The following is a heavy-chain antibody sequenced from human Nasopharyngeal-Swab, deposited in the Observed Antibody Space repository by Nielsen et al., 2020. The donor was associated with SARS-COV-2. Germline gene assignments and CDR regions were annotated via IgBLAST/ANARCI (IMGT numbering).Heavy chain of an antibody. Sequence: GGSLRLSCAASGFTFSSYAMHWVRQAPGKGLEWVAVISYDGSNKYYADSVKGRFTISRDNSKNTLYLQMNSLRAEDTAVYYCAKAFDYWGQGTLVTVSS. CDR2: ISYDGSNK. CDR3: AKAFDY. J-gene: IGHJ4*02. CDR1: GFTFSSYA. V-gene: IGHV3-30*04.